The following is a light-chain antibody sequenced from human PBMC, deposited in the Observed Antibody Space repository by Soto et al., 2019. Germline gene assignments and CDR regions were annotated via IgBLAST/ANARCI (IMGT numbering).Light chain of an antibody. J-gene: IGKJ5*01. Sequence: EIVLTQSPATLSLSPGERATLSCRTSQTISGLLNWYQQRPGQAPRLLIYDTSNRSTDLPAMFSGSGAGTDVILTISSLDPEDFGVYFCQQRHHWPITFGQGTRLDIK. CDR3: QQRHHWPIT. CDR2: DTS. V-gene: IGKV3-11*01. CDR1: QTISGL.